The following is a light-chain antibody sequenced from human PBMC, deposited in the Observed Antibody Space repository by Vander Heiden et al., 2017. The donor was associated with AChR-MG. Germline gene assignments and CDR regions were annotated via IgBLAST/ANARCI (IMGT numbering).Light chain of an antibody. CDR3: SSYAGSNNFNWV. CDR1: SSDVGGYNY. Sequence: QSALTQPPSPSGSPGPSVTISCTGTSSDVGGYNYVSWYQQHPDKAPKLMIFEVTKRPSGVPGRFSGAKSGNTASLTVSGLQAEDEADYYGSSYAGSNNFNWVFGGGTKLTVL. CDR2: EVT. V-gene: IGLV2-8*01. J-gene: IGLJ3*02.